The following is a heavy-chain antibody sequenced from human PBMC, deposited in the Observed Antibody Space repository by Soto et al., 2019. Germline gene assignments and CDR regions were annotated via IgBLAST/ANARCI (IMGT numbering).Heavy chain of an antibody. V-gene: IGHV3-23*01. CDR2: ISGSGGST. J-gene: IGHJ4*02. Sequence: EVQLLESGGGLVQPGGYLRLSCAASGFTFSSYAMSWVRQAPGKGLEWVSAISGSGGSTYYADSVKGRFTISRDNSKNTLYLQMNSRRAEDTAVYYCAKEGIATMVRGVHDYWGQGTLVTVSS. D-gene: IGHD3-10*01. CDR3: AKEGIATMVRGVHDY. CDR1: GFTFSSYA.